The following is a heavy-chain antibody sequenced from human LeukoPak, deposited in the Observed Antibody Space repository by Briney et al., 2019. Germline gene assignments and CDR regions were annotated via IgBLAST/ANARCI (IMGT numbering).Heavy chain of an antibody. D-gene: IGHD3-9*01. V-gene: IGHV1-18*01. CDR2: ISAYNGNT. Sequence: ASVKVSCKASGYTFTSYGISWVRQAPGQGLEWMGWISAYNGNTNYAQKLQGRVTMTTDTSTSTAYMELRSLRSDDTAVYYCAREAAGSYDILTGYYSNWFDPWGQGTLVTVSS. CDR1: GYTFTSYG. CDR3: AREAAGSYDILTGYYSNWFDP. J-gene: IGHJ5*02.